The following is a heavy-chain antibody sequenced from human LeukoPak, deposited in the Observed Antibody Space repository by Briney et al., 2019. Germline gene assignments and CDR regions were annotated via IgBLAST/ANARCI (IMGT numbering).Heavy chain of an antibody. Sequence: PSETLSLTCTVSGGSISSGGYYWSWIRQPPGKGLEWIGYIYHSGSTYYNPSLKSRVTISVDRSKNQFSLKLSSVTAADTAVYYCARGTQQEEWELLKENPRYFDLWGRGTLVTVSS. J-gene: IGHJ2*01. D-gene: IGHD1-26*01. CDR2: IYHSGST. CDR3: ARGTQQEEWELLKENPRYFDL. V-gene: IGHV4-30-2*01. CDR1: GGSISSGGYY.